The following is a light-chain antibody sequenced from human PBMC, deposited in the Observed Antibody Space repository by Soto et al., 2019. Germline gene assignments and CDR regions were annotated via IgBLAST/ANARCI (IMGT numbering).Light chain of an antibody. CDR2: GPS. CDR3: QQFQSSLRT. J-gene: IGKJ1*01. V-gene: IGKV3-20*01. CDR1: QSVSSN. Sequence: VVMTQSPATLSVSPGERATLSCRASQSVSSNLAWYQQKPGQAPRLLIYGPSGRATGIPDRISGSGSGTDFTLTISGLEPEDFAMYYCQQFQSSLRTFGQGTKVDI.